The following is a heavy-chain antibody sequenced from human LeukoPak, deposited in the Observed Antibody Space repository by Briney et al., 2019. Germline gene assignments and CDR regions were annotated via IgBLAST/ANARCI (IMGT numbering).Heavy chain of an antibody. V-gene: IGHV4-30-2*01. D-gene: IGHD2-2*01. CDR3: ARAPPTPTDIVVVPADRPYYYYGMDV. Sequence: SETLSLTCAVSGGSISSGGYSWSWIRQPPGKGLEWIGYIYHSGSTYYNPSLKSRVTISVDTSKNQFSLKLSSVTAADTAVYYCARAPPTPTDIVVVPADRPYYYYGMDVWGQGTTVTVSS. CDR2: IYHSGST. J-gene: IGHJ6*02. CDR1: GGSISSGGYS.